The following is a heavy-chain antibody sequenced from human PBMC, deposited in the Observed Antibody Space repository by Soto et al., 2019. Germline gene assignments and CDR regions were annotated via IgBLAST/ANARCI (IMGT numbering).Heavy chain of an antibody. J-gene: IGHJ4*02. CDR3: TSPSEGIIFGY. CDR1: GFTFSGSA. V-gene: IGHV3-73*01. CDR2: IRSKANSYAT. D-gene: IGHD1-20*01. Sequence: GGSLRLSCAASGFTFSGSAMRWVRQASGKGLEWVGRIRSKANSYATAYAASVKGRFTISRDDSKNTAYLQMNSLKTEDTAVYYCTSPSEGIIFGYWGQGTLVTVSS.